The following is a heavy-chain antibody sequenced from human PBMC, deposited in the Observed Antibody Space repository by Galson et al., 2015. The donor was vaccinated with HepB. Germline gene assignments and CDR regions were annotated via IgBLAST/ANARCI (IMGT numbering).Heavy chain of an antibody. J-gene: IGHJ1*01. CDR2: ISTYTGHT. D-gene: IGHD6-19*01. CDR1: GYTFTNYG. CDR3: ARGSSGWNGGEYFQE. Sequence: SVKVSCKASGYTFTNYGFSWVRQAPGQGLEWMGRISTYTGHTQYAQKFQGRVTMTTDTSTTTVYMELSSLRSEDSALYYCARGSSGWNGGEYFQEWGQGTLVIVSS. V-gene: IGHV1-18*04.